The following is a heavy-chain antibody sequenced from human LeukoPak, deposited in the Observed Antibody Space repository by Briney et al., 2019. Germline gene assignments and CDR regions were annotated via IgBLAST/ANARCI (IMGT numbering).Heavy chain of an antibody. J-gene: IGHJ4*02. Sequence: GGSLGLSCAASGFSFSTYSMIWVRQAPGKGLEWVSSVSGTSEYIYYADSVRGRFTISRDNAKNTVYLQMNSLRAEDTAVYYCARWYSSGWYSDYWGQGTLVTVSS. CDR2: VSGTSEYI. V-gene: IGHV3-21*06. CDR1: GFSFSTYS. CDR3: ARWYSSGWYSDY. D-gene: IGHD6-19*01.